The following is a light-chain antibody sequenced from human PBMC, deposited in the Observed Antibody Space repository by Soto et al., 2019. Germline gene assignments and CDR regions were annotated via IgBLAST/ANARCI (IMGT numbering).Light chain of an antibody. Sequence: DIQMTQSPSSLSASVGDRVTITCRASQGIGNNLDWYQQKPGKAPKPLIYRASSLQGGVPSRFSGSGSGTECTLTISSLQPEDFATYYCLQRNSYPLTFGGGTKVEI. J-gene: IGKJ4*01. CDR2: RAS. CDR1: QGIGNN. CDR3: LQRNSYPLT. V-gene: IGKV1-17*01.